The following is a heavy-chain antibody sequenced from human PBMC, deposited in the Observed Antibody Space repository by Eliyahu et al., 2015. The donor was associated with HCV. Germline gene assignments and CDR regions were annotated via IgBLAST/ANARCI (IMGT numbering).Heavy chain of an antibody. CDR3: ASGYGNMVGY. D-gene: IGHD1/OR15-1a*01. CDR2: INHSGST. Sequence: QVQLQQWGAGLLKPSETLSLTCAVYGGSFXGYYWSWIRQPPGKGLEWIGEINHSGSTNYNPSLKSRVTISVDTSKNQFSLKLSSVTAADTAVYYCASGYGNMVGYWGQGTLVTVSS. V-gene: IGHV4-34*01. CDR1: GGSFXGYY. J-gene: IGHJ4*02.